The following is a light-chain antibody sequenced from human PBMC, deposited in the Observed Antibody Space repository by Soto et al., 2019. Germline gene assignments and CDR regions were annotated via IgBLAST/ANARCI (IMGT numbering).Light chain of an antibody. V-gene: IGLV1-44*01. CDR1: SSNMGSNT. Sequence: QSVLTQPPSASGTPGQRITISCSGGSSNMGSNTVNWFQQLPGTAPKLLIYNNNQRPSGVPDRFSGSKSGTSASLAISWLQSEDEADYYCAAWDDSLDAVVFGGGTKLTVL. J-gene: IGLJ2*01. CDR2: NNN. CDR3: AAWDDSLDAVV.